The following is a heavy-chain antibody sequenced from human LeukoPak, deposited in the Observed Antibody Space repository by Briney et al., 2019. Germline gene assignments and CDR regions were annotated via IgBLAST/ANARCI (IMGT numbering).Heavy chain of an antibody. CDR3: AREEDVLRFLEWSTQYFQH. CDR2: INPSGGST. J-gene: IGHJ1*01. D-gene: IGHD3-3*01. Sequence: ASVKVSCKASGYTFTSYGISWVRQAPGQGLEWMGIINPSGGSTSYAQKFQGRVTMTRDTSTSTVYMELSSLRSEDTAVYYCAREEDVLRFLEWSTQYFQHWGQGTLVTASS. V-gene: IGHV1-46*01. CDR1: GYTFTSYG.